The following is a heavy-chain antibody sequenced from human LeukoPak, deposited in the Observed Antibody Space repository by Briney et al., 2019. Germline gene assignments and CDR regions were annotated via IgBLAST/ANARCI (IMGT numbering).Heavy chain of an antibody. CDR3: ARARNEGTYYYYYYMDV. CDR1: GGTFSSYA. V-gene: IGHV1-18*01. CDR2: ISAYNGNT. Sequence: ASVKVSCKASGGTFSSYAISWVRQAPGQGLEWMGWISAYNGNTNYAQKLQGRVTMTTDASTSTAYMELRSLRSDDTAVYYCARARNEGTYYYYYYMDVWGKGTTVTISS. J-gene: IGHJ6*03. D-gene: IGHD1-14*01.